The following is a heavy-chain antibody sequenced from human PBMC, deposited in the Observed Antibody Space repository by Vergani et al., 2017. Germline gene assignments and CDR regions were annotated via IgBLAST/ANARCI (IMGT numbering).Heavy chain of an antibody. Sequence: EVQLVESGGGLVQPGGSLRLSCAASGFTFSSYWMSWVRQAPGKGLEWVANIKQDGSEKYYVDSVKGRFTISRDNAKNSLYLQMNSLRAEDTAVYYCAKGALCSGGSCYSDYFDYWGQGTLVTVSS. CDR2: IKQDGSEK. J-gene: IGHJ4*02. D-gene: IGHD2-15*01. V-gene: IGHV3-7*01. CDR1: GFTFSSYW. CDR3: AKGALCSGGSCYSDYFDY.